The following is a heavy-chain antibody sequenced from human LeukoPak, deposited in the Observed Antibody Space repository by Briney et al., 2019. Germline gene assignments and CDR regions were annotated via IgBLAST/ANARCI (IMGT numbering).Heavy chain of an antibody. Sequence: PGGSLRLSCSASGFTFSSYAMSWVRQAPGKGLEWVSAISGSGGSTYYADSAKGRFTISRDNSKNTLYLQMNSLRAEDTAVYYCAKEISGPRYFDYWGQGTLVTVSS. V-gene: IGHV3-23*01. D-gene: IGHD1-14*01. CDR1: GFTFSSYA. CDR3: AKEISGPRYFDY. CDR2: ISGSGGST. J-gene: IGHJ4*02.